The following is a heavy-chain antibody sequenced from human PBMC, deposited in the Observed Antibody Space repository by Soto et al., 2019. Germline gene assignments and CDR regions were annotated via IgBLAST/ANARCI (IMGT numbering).Heavy chain of an antibody. J-gene: IGHJ6*02. D-gene: IGHD5-12*01. Sequence: GGSLRLSCAASGFTFSSYAMSWVRQAPGKGLEWVSAISGSGGSTYYADSVKGRFTISRDNSKNTLYLQMNSLRAEDTAVYYCAKDLAVATISTAENYYYYGMDVWGQGTTVTVSS. CDR3: AKDLAVATISTAENYYYYGMDV. CDR1: GFTFSSYA. CDR2: ISGSGGST. V-gene: IGHV3-23*01.